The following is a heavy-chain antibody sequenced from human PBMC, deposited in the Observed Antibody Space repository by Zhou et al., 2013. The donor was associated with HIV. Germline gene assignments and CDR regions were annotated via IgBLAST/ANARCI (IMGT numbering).Heavy chain of an antibody. J-gene: IGHJ5*02. V-gene: IGHV1-69*05. CDR1: GGTFSSYA. CDR2: IIPIFGTA. D-gene: IGHD2-2*01. Sequence: QVQLVQSGAEVKKPGSSVKVSCKASGGTFSSYAISWVRQAPGQGLEWMGGIIPIFGTANYAQKFQGRVTITTDESTSTAYMELSSLRSEDTAVYYCAREEDGRYCSSTSCPRRGWFDPWGQGTLVTVSS. CDR3: AREEDGRYCSSTSCPRRGWFDP.